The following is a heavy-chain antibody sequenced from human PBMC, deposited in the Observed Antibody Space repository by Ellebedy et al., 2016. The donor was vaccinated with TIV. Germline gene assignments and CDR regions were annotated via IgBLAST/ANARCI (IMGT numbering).Heavy chain of an antibody. CDR1: GFTFFTSV. V-gene: IGHV1-58*02. D-gene: IGHD2/OR15-2a*01. Sequence: AASVKVSCKASGFTFFTSVMQWVRQARGQRLEWIGWIVLGSGNTTYAQEFQDRVTITRDMSTSTAYMEVSSLRSEDTAVYYCAAALSSTWSTLDYWGQGALVTVSS. J-gene: IGHJ4*02. CDR3: AAALSSTWSTLDY. CDR2: IVLGSGNT.